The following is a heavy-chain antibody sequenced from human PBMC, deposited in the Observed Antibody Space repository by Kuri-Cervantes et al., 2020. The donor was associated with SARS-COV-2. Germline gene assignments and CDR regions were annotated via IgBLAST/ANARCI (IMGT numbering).Heavy chain of an antibody. D-gene: IGHD3-3*01. CDR2: ISPIVGDT. CDR1: GYTFTSFY. V-gene: IGHV1-46*03. Sequence: ASVKVSCKASGYTFTSFYLHWLRQAPGQGLEWMAVISPIVGDTTYAQRFRDRVSVTKDTSTSTVYMELRSLISDDTAVYYCALEWLFREFDYWGQGTLVTVSS. J-gene: IGHJ4*02. CDR3: ALEWLFREFDY.